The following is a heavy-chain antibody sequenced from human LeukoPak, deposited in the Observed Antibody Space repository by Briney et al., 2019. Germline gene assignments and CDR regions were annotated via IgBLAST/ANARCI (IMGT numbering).Heavy chain of an antibody. J-gene: IGHJ3*02. D-gene: IGHD1-26*01. CDR1: EFTVSSNY. Sequence: GGSLRLSCAASEFTVSSNYMSWARQAPGKGLEWVSVIYSGGSTYYADSVKGRFTISRDNSKNTLYLQMNSLRAEDTAVYYCARARIVGATRAFDIWGQGTMVTVSS. CDR2: IYSGGST. V-gene: IGHV3-53*01. CDR3: ARARIVGATRAFDI.